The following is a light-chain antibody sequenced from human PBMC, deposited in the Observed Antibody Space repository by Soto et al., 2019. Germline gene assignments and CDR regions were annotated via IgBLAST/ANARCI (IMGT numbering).Light chain of an antibody. Sequence: QSVLTPTPSVSGSPGQSVTISCTATTTDIDNYDSVSWYQQAPGTAPKIIIYDVNNRPSGAPDRFSGSTSGNTASLTIPGLQAEDETDYFVNSYPGSGTGFGTGTQVTVL. J-gene: IGLJ1*01. CDR2: DVN. V-gene: IGLV2-18*02. CDR3: NSYPGSGTG. CDR1: TTDIDNYDS.